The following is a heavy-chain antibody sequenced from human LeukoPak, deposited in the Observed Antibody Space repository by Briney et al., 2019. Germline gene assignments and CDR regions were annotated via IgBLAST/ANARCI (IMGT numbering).Heavy chain of an antibody. J-gene: IGHJ4*02. Sequence: GGSLRLSCAASGFTVSTYYMTWVRQAPGKGLERVSVIYSGGSTYYADSVKGRSTVSRDNSKNTLYLQMNSLRAEDTAMYYCARGLGYCTSTTCLLPFDYWGQGTLVTVSS. D-gene: IGHD2-2*01. CDR2: IYSGGST. CDR1: GFTVSTYY. CDR3: ARGLGYCTSTTCLLPFDY. V-gene: IGHV3-53*01.